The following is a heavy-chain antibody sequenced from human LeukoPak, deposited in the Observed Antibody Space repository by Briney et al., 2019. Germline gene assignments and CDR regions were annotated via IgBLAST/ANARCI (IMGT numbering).Heavy chain of an antibody. CDR2: ISYDGSNK. D-gene: IGHD2-21*02. CDR1: GFTFSSYG. V-gene: IGHV3-30*03. Sequence: GGSLRLSCAASGFTFSSYGVHWVRQAPGKGLEWVAVISYDGSNKYYADSVKGRFTISRDNSKNTLYLQMNSLRAEDTAVYYCARARGGDWGYYYYGMDVWGQGTTVTVSS. CDR3: ARARGGDWGYYYYGMDV. J-gene: IGHJ6*02.